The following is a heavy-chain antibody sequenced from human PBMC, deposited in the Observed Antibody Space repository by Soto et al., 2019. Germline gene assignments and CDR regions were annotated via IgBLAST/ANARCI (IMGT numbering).Heavy chain of an antibody. CDR2: VVPKNGSI. J-gene: IGHJ4*02. CDR1: GYTFTSYG. D-gene: IGHD1-20*01. CDR3: TRGGRESNWNDGNFEY. V-gene: IGHV1-18*01. Sequence: GASVKVSCTASGYTFTSYGIIWVRQAPGQGLEWMGRVVPKNGSINFIQKFQGRLTLTADKSTRTAFLELSSLRPEDTAVYYCTRGGRESNWNDGNFEYWGQGTQVT.